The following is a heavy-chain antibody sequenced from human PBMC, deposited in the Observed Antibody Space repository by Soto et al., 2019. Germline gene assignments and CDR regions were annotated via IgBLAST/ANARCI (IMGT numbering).Heavy chain of an antibody. V-gene: IGHV1-69*01. CDR1: GGTFSSYA. Sequence: QVQLVQSGAEVKKPGSSVKVSCKASGGTFSSYAISWVRQAPGQGLEWMGGIIPIFGTANYAQKFQGRATITADESTCTACMELSRLRYEDTGVYSCARVGPNSSGGSCFDYSYYYGMDVWGQGTTVTVSS. J-gene: IGHJ6*02. D-gene: IGHD2-15*01. CDR2: IIPIFGTA. CDR3: ARVGPNSSGGSCFDYSYYYGMDV.